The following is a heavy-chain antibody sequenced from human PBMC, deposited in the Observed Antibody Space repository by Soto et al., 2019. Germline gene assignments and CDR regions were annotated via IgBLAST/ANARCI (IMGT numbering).Heavy chain of an antibody. Sequence: GPLRLSCAASVFTCSSYAMSWVRQAPGKGLEWVSAISGIGGSTYYADSVKGRFTISRDNSKNTLYLQMNSLRAEDTAVYYCARVRLGEFFDYWGQGTLVSVSS. D-gene: IGHD3-16*01. CDR2: ISGIGGST. J-gene: IGHJ4*02. V-gene: IGHV3-23*01. CDR1: VFTCSSYA. CDR3: ARVRLGEFFDY.